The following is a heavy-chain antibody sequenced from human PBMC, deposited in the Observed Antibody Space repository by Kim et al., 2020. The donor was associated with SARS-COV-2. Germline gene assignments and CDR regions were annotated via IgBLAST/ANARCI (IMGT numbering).Heavy chain of an antibody. CDR3: AKVGQLLAYMDV. Sequence: GGSLRLSCAASGFTFSSYGMHWVRQAPGKGLEWVAVISYDGSNKYYADSVKGRFTISRDNSKNTLYLQMNSLRAEDTAVYYCAKVGQLLAYMDVWGKGTTVTVSS. CDR2: ISYDGSNK. V-gene: IGHV3-30*18. J-gene: IGHJ6*03. CDR1: GFTFSSYG. D-gene: IGHD2-2*01.